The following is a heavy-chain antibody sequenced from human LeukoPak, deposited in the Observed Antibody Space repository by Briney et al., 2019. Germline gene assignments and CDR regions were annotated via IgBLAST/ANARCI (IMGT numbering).Heavy chain of an antibody. V-gene: IGHV2-5*02. CDR3: AHRLELMGLWFGEHGGWFDP. CDR2: IYWDDDK. CDR1: GFSLSTSGVG. D-gene: IGHD3-10*01. Sequence: SGPTLVKPTQTLTLACTFSGFSLSTSGVGVGWIRQPPGKALEWIALIYWDDDKRYSPSLKSRLTITKDTSKNQVVLTMTNMDPVDTATYYCAHRLELMGLWFGEHGGWFDPWGQGTLVTVSS. J-gene: IGHJ5*02.